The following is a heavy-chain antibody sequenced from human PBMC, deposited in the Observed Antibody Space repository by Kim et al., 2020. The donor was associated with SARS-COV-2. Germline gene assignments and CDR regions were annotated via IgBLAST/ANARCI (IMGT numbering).Heavy chain of an antibody. J-gene: IGHJ4*02. Sequence: KFQGRVTITRDTSASTAYMELSSLRSEDTAVYYCARPKYSSGYLLDYFDYWGQGTLVTVSS. D-gene: IGHD3-22*01. CDR3: ARPKYSSGYLLDYFDY. V-gene: IGHV1-3*01.